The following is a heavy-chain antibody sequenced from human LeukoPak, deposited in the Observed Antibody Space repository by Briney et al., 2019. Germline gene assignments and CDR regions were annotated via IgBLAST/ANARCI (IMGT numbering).Heavy chain of an antibody. CDR3: AKDMGYCSSTSCPLDY. Sequence: GGSLRLSSAASGFTFSTYGMHWVRQAPGKGQGGVAVISYGGSNKYYADSVKGRFTISRDNSKNTLYLQMNSLRAEDTAVYYCAKDMGYCSSTSCPLDYWGQGTLVTVSS. CDR2: ISYGGSNK. J-gene: IGHJ4*02. CDR1: GFTFSTYG. V-gene: IGHV3-30*18. D-gene: IGHD2-2*01.